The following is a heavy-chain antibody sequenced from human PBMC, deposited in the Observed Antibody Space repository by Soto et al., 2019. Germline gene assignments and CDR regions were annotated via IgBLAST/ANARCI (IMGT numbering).Heavy chain of an antibody. CDR3: ARVGVAAAGNDY. CDR2: INAGNGNT. CDR1: GFPFTSSA. Sequence: APVKVSRKASGFPFTSSAMQWVRQAPGQRLEWMGWINAGNGNTKYSQKFQGRVTITRDTSASTAYMELSSLRSEDTAVYYCARVGVAAAGNDYWGQGTLVTVSS. J-gene: IGHJ4*02. D-gene: IGHD6-13*01. V-gene: IGHV1-3*01.